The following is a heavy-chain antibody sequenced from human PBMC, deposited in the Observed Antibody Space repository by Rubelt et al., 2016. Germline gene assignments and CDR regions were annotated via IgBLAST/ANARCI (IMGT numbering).Heavy chain of an antibody. CDR2: INAGNGNT. CDR1: GYTFTSYA. J-gene: IGHJ5*02. Sequence: QVQLVQSGAEVKKPGASVKVSCKASGYTFTSYAMHWVRQAPGQRLEWMGWINAGNGNTKYSQKLQGRCTITRDTSASTACMELSSLRSEDTAVYYCARVIWGSGWSNNWFDPWGQGTLVTVSS. V-gene: IGHV1-3*01. D-gene: IGHD6-19*01. CDR3: ARVIWGSGWSNNWFDP.